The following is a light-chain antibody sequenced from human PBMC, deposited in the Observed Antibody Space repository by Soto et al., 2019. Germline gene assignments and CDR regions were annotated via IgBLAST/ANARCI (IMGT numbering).Light chain of an antibody. CDR1: QSVSSY. Sequence: EIVLTQSPATLSLSPGERATLSCRASQSVSSYLAWYQQKPGQAPRLLIYAASNRATGIPARFSGSGSGTDFTRTISSLETEDFAVYYCQQRSNWPYTFGQGTQLEIK. J-gene: IGKJ2*01. CDR3: QQRSNWPYT. V-gene: IGKV3-11*01. CDR2: AAS.